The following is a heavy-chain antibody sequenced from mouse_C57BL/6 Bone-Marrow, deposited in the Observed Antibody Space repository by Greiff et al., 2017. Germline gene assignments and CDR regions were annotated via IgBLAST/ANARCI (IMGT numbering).Heavy chain of an antibody. CDR3: ARSKNWDSWFAY. D-gene: IGHD4-1*01. CDR2: INPGCGGT. Sequence: QVQLQQSGAELVRPGTSVKVSCKASGYAFTNYLIEWVKQRPGQGLEWIGVINPGCGGTNYNEKFKGKATLTADKSSSTAYMQLSSLTSEDSAVYFCARSKNWDSWFAYWGQGTRVTVSA. V-gene: IGHV1-54*01. CDR1: GYAFTNYL. J-gene: IGHJ3*01.